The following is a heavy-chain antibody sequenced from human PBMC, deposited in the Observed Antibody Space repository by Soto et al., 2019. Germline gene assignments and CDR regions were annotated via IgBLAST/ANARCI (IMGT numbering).Heavy chain of an antibody. J-gene: IGHJ4*02. Sequence: GGSLRLSCAASGFTFSSYAMHWVRQAPGKGLEWVAVISYDGSNKYYADSVKGRFTISRDNSKNTLYLQMNSLRAEDTAVYYCATETRIAAREGDLDYWGQGTLDTVSS. CDR3: ATETRIAAREGDLDY. CDR2: ISYDGSNK. CDR1: GFTFSSYA. D-gene: IGHD6-6*01. V-gene: IGHV3-30-3*01.